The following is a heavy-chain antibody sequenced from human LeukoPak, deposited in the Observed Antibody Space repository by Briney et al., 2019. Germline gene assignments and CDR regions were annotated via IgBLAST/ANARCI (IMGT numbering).Heavy chain of an antibody. V-gene: IGHV3-13*01. CDR3: ARGSPGPTGYYFDY. CDR2: IGTAGDT. Sequence: PGGSLRLSCAASGFTFSSYDMHWVPQATGKGLEWVSAIGTAGDTYYPGSVKGRFTISRENAKNSLYLQMNSLRAGDTAVYYCARGSPGPTGYYFDYWGQGTLVTVSS. J-gene: IGHJ4*02. CDR1: GFTFSSYD.